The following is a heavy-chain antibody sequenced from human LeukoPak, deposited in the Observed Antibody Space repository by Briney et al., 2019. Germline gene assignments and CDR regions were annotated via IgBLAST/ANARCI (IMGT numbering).Heavy chain of an antibody. CDR3: ARRSGSYYWFFDY. J-gene: IGHJ4*02. CDR1: GGSISSSSYY. Sequence: KASETLSLTCTVSGGSISSSSYYWGWIRQPPGKGLEWIGSIYYSGSTYYNPSLKSRVTISVDTSKNQFSLKLSSVTAADTAVYYCARRSGSYYWFFDYWGQGTLVTVSS. CDR2: IYYSGST. V-gene: IGHV4-39*07. D-gene: IGHD1-26*01.